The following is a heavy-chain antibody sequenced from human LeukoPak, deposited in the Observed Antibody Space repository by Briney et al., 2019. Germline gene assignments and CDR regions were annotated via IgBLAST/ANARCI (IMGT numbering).Heavy chain of an antibody. CDR2: IYYSGST. V-gene: IGHV4-59*01. CDR3: ARARYSSSWYDY. Sequence: PPETLSLTCTVSGGSISSYYWSWIRQPPGKGLEWIGYIYYSGSTNYNPSLKSRVTISVDTSKNQFSLKLSSVTAADTAVYYCARARYSSSWYDYWGQGTLVTVSS. J-gene: IGHJ4*02. D-gene: IGHD6-13*01. CDR1: GGSISSYY.